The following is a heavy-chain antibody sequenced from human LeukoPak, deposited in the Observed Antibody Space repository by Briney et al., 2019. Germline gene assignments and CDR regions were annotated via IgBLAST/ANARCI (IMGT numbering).Heavy chain of an antibody. CDR1: GFTFSSYG. CDR3: ARDNCSGGSCYDY. Sequence: PGGSLRLSCAASGFTFSSYGMHWVRQAPGKGLEWVAVIWYDGSNKYYADSVKGRFTISRDNSKNTLYLQMNSLRAEDTAVYYCARDNCSGGSCYDYWGQGTLVTVSS. V-gene: IGHV3-33*08. CDR2: IWYDGSNK. J-gene: IGHJ4*02. D-gene: IGHD2-15*01.